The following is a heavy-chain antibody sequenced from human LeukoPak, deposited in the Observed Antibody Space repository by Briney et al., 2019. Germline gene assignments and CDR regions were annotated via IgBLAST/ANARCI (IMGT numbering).Heavy chain of an antibody. CDR3: ARESVVRVLDH. CDR1: GFTFSSYE. Sequence: GGSLRLSCAASGFTFSSYEINWVRQAPGKGLEWVSYISRDSSTIFYADSVKGRFTISRDTAKSSLYLQMDSLGDEVTAEYYCARESVVRVLDHWGQGTLVTVSS. D-gene: IGHD3-10*01. J-gene: IGHJ5*02. CDR2: ISRDSSTI. V-gene: IGHV3-48*02.